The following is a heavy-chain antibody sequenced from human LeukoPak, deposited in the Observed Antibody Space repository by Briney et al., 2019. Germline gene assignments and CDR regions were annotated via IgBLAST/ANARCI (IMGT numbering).Heavy chain of an antibody. Sequence: MSSETLSLTCTVSGGSISSYYWSWIRQPPGKGLEWIGFIYHSGNTNYNPSLASRVTLSLDTSKTQLSLRLTAVTAADTAVYYCAREEGIAAAGALEYWGQGILVTVSS. D-gene: IGHD6-13*01. CDR3: AREEGIAAAGALEY. CDR1: GGSISSYY. J-gene: IGHJ4*02. V-gene: IGHV4-59*01. CDR2: IYHSGNT.